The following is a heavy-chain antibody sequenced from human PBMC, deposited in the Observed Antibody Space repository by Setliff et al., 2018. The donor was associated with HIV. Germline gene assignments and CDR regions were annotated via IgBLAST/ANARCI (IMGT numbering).Heavy chain of an antibody. V-gene: IGHV1-69-2*01. CDR3: AADSYYYDGSGYQYYFDS. D-gene: IGHD3-22*01. J-gene: IGHJ4*02. Sequence: ASVKVSCKASGYTFTDYYMHWVQQAPGKGLEWMGRVDPEDGETIYAEKFQGRVTITADTSTDTAYMELSGLRSEDTAVYYCAADSYYYDGSGYQYYFDSWGQGTLVTVSS. CDR1: GYTFTDYY. CDR2: VDPEDGET.